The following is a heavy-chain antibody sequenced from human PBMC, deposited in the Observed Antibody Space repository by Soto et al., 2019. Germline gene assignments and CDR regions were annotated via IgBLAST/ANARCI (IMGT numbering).Heavy chain of an antibody. D-gene: IGHD1-1*01. V-gene: IGHV1-3*01. J-gene: IGHJ5*02. CDR2: INAGNGNT. CDR1: GYTLTSYA. CDR3: ARDREVFWNDSNLNWFDP. Sequence: ASVKVSCKASGYTLTSYAMHWVRQAPGQRLEWMGWINAGNGNTKYSQKFQGRVTITRDTSASTAYMELSSLRSEDTAVYYCARDREVFWNDSNLNWFDPWGQGTLVTVSS.